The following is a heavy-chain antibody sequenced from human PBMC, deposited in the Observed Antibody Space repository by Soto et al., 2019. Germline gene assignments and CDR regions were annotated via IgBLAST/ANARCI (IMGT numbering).Heavy chain of an antibody. D-gene: IGHD6-13*01. J-gene: IGHJ4*02. Sequence: SETLSLTCTVSGGSISSGGYYWSWIRQHPGKGLEWIGYIYYSGSTYYNPSLKSRVTISVDTSKNQFPLKLSSVTAADTAEYYCARGGIAAAGVFDYWGQGTLVTVSS. CDR2: IYYSGST. V-gene: IGHV4-31*03. CDR3: ARGGIAAAGVFDY. CDR1: GGSISSGGYY.